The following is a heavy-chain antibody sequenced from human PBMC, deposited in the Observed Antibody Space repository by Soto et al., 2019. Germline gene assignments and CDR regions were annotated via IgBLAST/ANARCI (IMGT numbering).Heavy chain of an antibody. J-gene: IGHJ6*02. D-gene: IGHD1-1*01. CDR2: MNPNSGNT. CDR3: ARERNMYGMDV. CDR1: GDTFNFYD. Sequence: ASVKVSCKASGDTFNFYDINWVRQATGQGLEWMGWMNPNSGNTVYAQKFQGRVTMTRNTSISTAYMELSSLRSEDTAVYYCARERNMYGMDVWGQGTTVTVSS. V-gene: IGHV1-8*02.